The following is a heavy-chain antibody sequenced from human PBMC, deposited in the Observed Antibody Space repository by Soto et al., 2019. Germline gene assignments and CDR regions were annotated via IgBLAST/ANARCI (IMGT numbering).Heavy chain of an antibody. J-gene: IGHJ2*01. CDR2: ISSNGGST. CDR3: STVGHYYYDSSGYYSDWYFDL. CDR1: GFTFSSYS. Sequence: PGGSLRLSCAASGFTFSSYSIHWVRQAPWKGLEYVSAISSNGGSTYYADSVKGRFTISRDNSKNTLYLQMGSLRAEDMAVYYCSTVGHYYYDSSGYYSDWYFDLWGRRTLVTVSS. D-gene: IGHD3-22*01. V-gene: IGHV3-64*02.